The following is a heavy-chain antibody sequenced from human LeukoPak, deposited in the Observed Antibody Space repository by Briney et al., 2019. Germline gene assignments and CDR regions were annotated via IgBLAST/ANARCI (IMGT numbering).Heavy chain of an antibody. CDR1: GGSISSGGYY. V-gene: IGHV3-7*01. D-gene: IGHD6-19*01. J-gene: IGHJ4*02. Sequence: ETLSLTCTVSGGSISSGGYYWSWIRQHPGKGLEWVANIKQDGSEKYYVDSVKGRFTISRDNAKNSLYLQMNSLRAEDTAVYYCARVLAVALIDYWGQGTLVTVSS. CDR2: IKQDGSEK. CDR3: ARVLAVALIDY.